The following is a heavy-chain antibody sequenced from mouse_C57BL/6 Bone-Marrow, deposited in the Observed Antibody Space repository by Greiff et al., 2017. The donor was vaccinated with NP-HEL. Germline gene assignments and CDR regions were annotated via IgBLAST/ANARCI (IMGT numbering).Heavy chain of an antibody. CDR3: AGGRATKRFRTGVDYLDY. CDR2: IYPGDGDT. Sequence: QVQLKESGPELVKPGASVKISCKASGYTFSSSWMNWVKQRPGKGLEWIGRIYPGDGDTNYNGKFKGKATLTADKSSSTAYMQLSSLTSEDSAVYVCAGGRATKRFRTGVDYLDYWGQGTSVTVSS. V-gene: IGHV1-82*01. D-gene: IGHD1-1*01. CDR1: GYTFSSSW. J-gene: IGHJ4*01.